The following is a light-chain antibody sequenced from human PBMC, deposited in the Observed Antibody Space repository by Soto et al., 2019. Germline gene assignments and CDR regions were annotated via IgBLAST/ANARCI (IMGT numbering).Light chain of an antibody. V-gene: IGKV3-11*01. CDR3: QQRSNWHPLT. J-gene: IGKJ4*01. Sequence: EIVLTQYPATLSLSPGERATLSCRASQSVSSYLAWYQQKPGQATRLIIYDASNRANGIPARFSGSGSGTDFTLTLSSLEPEDFAVYYCQQRSNWHPLTFGGGTKVDIK. CDR1: QSVSSY. CDR2: DAS.